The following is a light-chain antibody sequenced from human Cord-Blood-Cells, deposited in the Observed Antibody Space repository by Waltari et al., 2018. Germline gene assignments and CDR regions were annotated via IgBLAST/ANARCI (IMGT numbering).Light chain of an antibody. J-gene: IGKJ1*01. CDR3: QQYNNWPRT. CDR1: QSVSRN. Sequence: EIVMTQSPATLSVSPGERANLSCRASQSVSRNLAWYKQKPGQAPRLLIYGASTRATGIPARFSGSGSGTEFTLTIRSLQSEDFAVYYCQQYNNWPRTFGQGTKVEIK. V-gene: IGKV3-15*01. CDR2: GAS.